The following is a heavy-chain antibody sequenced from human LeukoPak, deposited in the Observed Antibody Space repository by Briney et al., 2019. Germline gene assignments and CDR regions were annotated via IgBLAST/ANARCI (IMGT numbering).Heavy chain of an antibody. CDR1: GCTFTGYY. CDR3: ARDTGGGSTFMDV. V-gene: IGHV1-2*02. D-gene: IGHD5/OR15-5a*01. CDR2: INPNSGGT. Sequence: ASVKVSCKASGCTFTGYYMHWVRQAPGQGLEWMGWINPNSGGTNYAQKFQGRVTMTRDTSISTAYMELSRLRSDDTAVYYCARDTGGGSTFMDVWGQGTTVTVSS. J-gene: IGHJ6*02.